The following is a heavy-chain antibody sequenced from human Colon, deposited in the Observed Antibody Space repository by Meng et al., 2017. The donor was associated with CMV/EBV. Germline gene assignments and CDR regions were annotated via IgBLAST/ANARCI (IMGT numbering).Heavy chain of an antibody. CDR3: ARVKCGTTSCSQGLDP. J-gene: IGHJ5*02. V-gene: IGHV1-2*02. D-gene: IGHD2-2*01. Sequence: ASVKVSCKASGYTFTDYYLHWVRQAPGQGLEWMGWINPNGGGTDYAQTFQGRALMTWDASVTTAYLELYRLTSDDTDVYYCARVKCGTTSCSQGLDPWGQGTLVTVSS. CDR1: GYTFTDYY. CDR2: INPNGGGT.